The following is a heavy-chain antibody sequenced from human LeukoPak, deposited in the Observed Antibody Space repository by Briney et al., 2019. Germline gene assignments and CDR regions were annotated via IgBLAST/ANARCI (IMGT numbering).Heavy chain of an antibody. CDR3: ARGPTISDTGYFDY. V-gene: IGHV4-34*01. CDR2: INHSGDT. D-gene: IGHD2-21*02. Sequence: PSETLSLTCAVYGGSFSGYYWSWIRQSPGRGLEWIGEINHSGDTNYNSSVKSRVTISVDTSKNQFSLKVRSLTAADTAVYYCARGPTISDTGYFDYWGQGTPVTISS. J-gene: IGHJ4*03. CDR1: GGSFSGYY.